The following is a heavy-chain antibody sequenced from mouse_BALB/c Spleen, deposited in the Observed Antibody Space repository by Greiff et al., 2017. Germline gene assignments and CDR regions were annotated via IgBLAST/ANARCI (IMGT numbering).Heavy chain of an antibody. Sequence: QVQLQQSGAELMKPGASVKISCKATGYTFSSYWIEWVKQRPGHGLEWIGEILPGSGSTNYNEKFKGKATFTADTSSNTAYMQLSSLTSEDSAVYYCARSGDYDYFDYWGQGTTLTVSS. D-gene: IGHD2-4*01. CDR1: GYTFSSYW. CDR3: ARSGDYDYFDY. CDR2: ILPGSGST. V-gene: IGHV1-9*01. J-gene: IGHJ2*01.